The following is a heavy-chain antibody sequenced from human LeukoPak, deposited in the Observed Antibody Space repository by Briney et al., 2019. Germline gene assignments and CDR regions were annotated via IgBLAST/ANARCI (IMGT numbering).Heavy chain of an antibody. CDR2: IYPGDSDT. Sequence: GESLKISCKGSGSSFTSHWIGWVRQMPGKGLEWMGIIYPGDSDTRYSPSFEGQVTISADKSMSTAYLQWSSLKASDTAMYYCARRYCSSTSCQFFDYWGQGNLVTVSS. V-gene: IGHV5-51*01. CDR3: ARRYCSSTSCQFFDY. CDR1: GSSFTSHW. D-gene: IGHD2-2*01. J-gene: IGHJ4*02.